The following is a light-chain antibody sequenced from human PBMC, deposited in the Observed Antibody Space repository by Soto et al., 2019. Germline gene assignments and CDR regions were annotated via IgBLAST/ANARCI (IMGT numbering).Light chain of an antibody. CDR2: EVT. J-gene: IGLJ2*01. CDR3: CSAATRPSAVV. CDR1: SSEVGNNNL. Sequence: QSALPQPASVSGSPGQSITISCTGTSSEVGNNNLVSWYQHHPGTAPKLRVYEVTKRPSGVSSRFSGSKSGNTASLRVSGLLAEEEAGYYCCSAATRPSAVVFGGGTKVTV. V-gene: IGLV2-23*02.